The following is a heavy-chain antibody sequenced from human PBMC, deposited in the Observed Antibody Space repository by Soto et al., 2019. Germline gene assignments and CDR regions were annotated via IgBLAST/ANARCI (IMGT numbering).Heavy chain of an antibody. V-gene: IGHV3-33*01. J-gene: IGHJ4*02. CDR1: GFTFSTYV. CDR2: IWYDGTNK. CDR3: ARVAPFSGGWYYLDF. Sequence: QVQLVESGGGVVQPGRSLRLSCTTSGFTFSTYVMHWVRQAPGKGLEWGAAIWYDGTNKYYADSVKGRFTISRDNSKDTTYMKMKRLRAEDTAVFYCARVAPFSGGWYYLDFWGQGTLVTVSS. D-gene: IGHD6-19*01.